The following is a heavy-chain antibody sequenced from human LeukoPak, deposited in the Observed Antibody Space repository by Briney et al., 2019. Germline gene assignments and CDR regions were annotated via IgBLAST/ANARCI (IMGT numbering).Heavy chain of an antibody. CDR2: ISYSATT. CDR1: GASISSDY. V-gene: IGHV4-59*08. Sequence: SETLSLTCTVSGASISSDYWSWIRQPPGKGPEWIGYISYSATTNYNPSLKSRVTISVDTSENQFSLKLNSVTAADTAVYYCARATWTNFYFDYWGQGALVTVSS. D-gene: IGHD3/OR15-3a*01. J-gene: IGHJ4*02. CDR3: ARATWTNFYFDY.